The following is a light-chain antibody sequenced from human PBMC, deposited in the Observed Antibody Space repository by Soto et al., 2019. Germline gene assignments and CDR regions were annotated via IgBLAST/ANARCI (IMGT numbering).Light chain of an antibody. J-gene: IGKJ1*01. Sequence: ESVLTQSPSSLSASVGERATLSCRASQGISSNLAWFQQKPGQAPRLLIYGASTRATGIPPRFSGSGSGTEFTLTITSLQSEDSATYYCQQQGTSPRTFGQGTKVDIK. CDR1: QGISSN. V-gene: IGKV3-15*01. CDR2: GAS. CDR3: QQQGTSPRT.